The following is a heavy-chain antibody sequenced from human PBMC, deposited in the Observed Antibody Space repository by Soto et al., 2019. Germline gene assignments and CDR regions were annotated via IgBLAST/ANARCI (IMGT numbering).Heavy chain of an antibody. D-gene: IGHD3-10*01. CDR1: GGSITSHY. CDR2: IHHIGST. CDR3: ARQGFGQFHGLVDV. Sequence: PSETLSLTCSVSGGSITSHYCSWFRQPPGKGLEWIGYIHHIGSTSYNPSLKSRVTMSVDTSKNQFSLKVRSVTAADTALYYCARQGFGQFHGLVDVWGPGTTVTVSS. J-gene: IGHJ6*02. V-gene: IGHV4-59*08.